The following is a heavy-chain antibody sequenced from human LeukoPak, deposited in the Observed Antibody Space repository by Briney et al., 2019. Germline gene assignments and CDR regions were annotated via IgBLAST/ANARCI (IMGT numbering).Heavy chain of an antibody. CDR3: ARHLAGSSGWRYYYYMDV. CDR2: IYYSGSS. D-gene: IGHD6-19*01. CDR1: GGSISNYF. V-gene: IGHV4-59*01. J-gene: IGHJ6*03. Sequence: SETLSLTCTVSGGSISNYFWNWIRQPPGKGLESIGYIYYSGSSNYNPSLKSRVTISLDTSKNQFSLRLSSVTAADTAVYYCARHLAGSSGWRYYYYMDVWGKGTTVTISS.